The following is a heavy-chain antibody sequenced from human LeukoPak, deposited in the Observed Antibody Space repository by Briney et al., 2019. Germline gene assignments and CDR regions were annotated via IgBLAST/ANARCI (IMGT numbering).Heavy chain of an antibody. J-gene: IGHJ6*02. CDR1: GFTFSSYA. D-gene: IGHD4-11*01. V-gene: IGHV3-30-3*01. Sequence: GGSLRLSCAASGFTFSSYAMHWVRQAPGKGLEWVAVISYDGSNKYYADSVKGRFTISRDNSKNTLYLQMNSLRAEDTAVYYCAKDPTDYSNYLSYGMDVWGQGTTVTVSS. CDR2: ISYDGSNK. CDR3: AKDPTDYSNYLSYGMDV.